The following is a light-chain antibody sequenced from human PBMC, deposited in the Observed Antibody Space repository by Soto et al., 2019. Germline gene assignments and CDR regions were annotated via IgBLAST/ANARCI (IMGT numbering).Light chain of an antibody. V-gene: IGKV3-15*01. CDR1: QSVNNN. CDR3: QEYNTGPWM. J-gene: IGKJ1*01. Sequence: ETLMTQSPATLSVSPGERATLSCRASQSVNNNLAWYQQKLGQSPRVLIYGASTRATGIPARFTGSGSGTEFILSITSLQSEESAVYYCQEYNTGPWMFGQGPKVEF. CDR2: GAS.